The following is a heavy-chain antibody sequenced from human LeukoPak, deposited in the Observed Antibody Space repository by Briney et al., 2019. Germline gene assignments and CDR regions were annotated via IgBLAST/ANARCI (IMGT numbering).Heavy chain of an antibody. J-gene: IGHJ4*02. CDR2: INGNGGRT. Sequence: GGSLRLSCAASGFIFNEYGMTWVRQIPGKGLEWVSGINGNGGRTGYADSVKGRFTITRDNAKNSLYLQMDSLRAEDTALYFCARLFNAGMGAPLDYGGQGTLVTVSS. D-gene: IGHD1-26*01. V-gene: IGHV3-20*04. CDR3: ARLFNAGMGAPLDY. CDR1: GFIFNEYG.